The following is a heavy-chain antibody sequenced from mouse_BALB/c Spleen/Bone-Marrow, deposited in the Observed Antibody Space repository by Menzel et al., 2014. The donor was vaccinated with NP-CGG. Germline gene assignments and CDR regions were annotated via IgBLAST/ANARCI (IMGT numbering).Heavy chain of an antibody. CDR3: ARWGDYDLYAMDY. D-gene: IGHD2-4*01. V-gene: IGHV3-2*02. J-gene: IGHJ4*01. CDR2: ISYSGNT. Sequence: EVQLQQSGPGLVKPSQSLSLTCTVTGYSITSDYAWNWIRQFPGNKLEWMGYISYSGNTNYNPSLKSRISITRDTSKNQFFLHLNSVTTGDTATYYCARWGDYDLYAMDYWGQGTSVTASS. CDR1: GYSITSDYA.